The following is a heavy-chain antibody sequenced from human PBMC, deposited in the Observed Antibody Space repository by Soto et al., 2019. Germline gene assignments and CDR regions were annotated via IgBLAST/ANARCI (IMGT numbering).Heavy chain of an antibody. CDR3: AKEDLFHPFDY. V-gene: IGHV3-30*18. D-gene: IGHD3-10*01. CDR1: GFTFSRYG. CDR2: ISYDGSNK. J-gene: IGHJ4*02. Sequence: QVQLVESGGGVVQPGRSLRLSCAASGFTFSRYGMHWVRQAPGKGLEWLAFISYDGSNKFYADSVKGRFTISRDNSENTLYLQMNGLRVEDTAMYYCAKEDLFHPFDYWGQGTLVTVSS.